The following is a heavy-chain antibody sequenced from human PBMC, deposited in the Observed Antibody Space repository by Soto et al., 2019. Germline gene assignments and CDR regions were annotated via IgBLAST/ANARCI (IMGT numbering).Heavy chain of an antibody. J-gene: IGHJ6*02. CDR1: GFTFSDYW. V-gene: IGHV3-7*01. D-gene: IGHD2-8*01. Sequence: PGGPLRRSCAASGFTFSDYWMSWVRQAPGKGLEWMATIKHDGSKKYDVAYVEGRFTISRDNAKNSLYLQMNSLSAEDSALYYGGSNLVLLVAYGIRDPYGKAVWRQGTTVSVSS. CDR3: GSNLVLLVAYGIRDPYGKAV. CDR2: IKHDGSKK.